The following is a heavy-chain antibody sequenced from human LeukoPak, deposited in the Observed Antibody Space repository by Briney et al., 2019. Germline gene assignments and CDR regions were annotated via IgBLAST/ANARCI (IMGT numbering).Heavy chain of an antibody. V-gene: IGHV3-30*02. CDR3: ARTLPPYYYDSSGYPYAFDI. CDR1: GFTFSSYG. J-gene: IGHJ3*02. CDR2: IRYDGSNK. D-gene: IGHD3-22*01. Sequence: GGSLRLSCAASGFTFSSYGMHWVRQAPGKGLEWVAFIRYDGSNKYYADSVKGRFTISRDNSKNTLYLQMNSLRAEDTAVYYCARTLPPYYYDSSGYPYAFDIWGQGTMVTVSS.